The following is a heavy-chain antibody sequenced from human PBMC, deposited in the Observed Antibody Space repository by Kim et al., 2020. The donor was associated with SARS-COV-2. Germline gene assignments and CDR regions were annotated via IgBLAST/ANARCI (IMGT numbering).Heavy chain of an antibody. V-gene: IGHV4-4*07. CDR3: ARDASATAGTLGWFDY. D-gene: IGHD6-13*01. J-gene: IGHJ4*02. Sequence: SFRRRVTMSVDTSKNQFSLKLSSVTAADTAVYYCARDASATAGTLGWFDYWGQGTLVTVSS.